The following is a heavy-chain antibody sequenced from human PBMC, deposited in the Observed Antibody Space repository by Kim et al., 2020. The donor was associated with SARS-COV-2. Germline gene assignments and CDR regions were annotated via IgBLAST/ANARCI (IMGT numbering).Heavy chain of an antibody. CDR2: ISGSGGST. V-gene: IGHV3-23*01. J-gene: IGHJ6*02. D-gene: IGHD3-10*01. CDR1: GFTFSSYA. CDR3: AKEERVRGVFYYYYGMED. Sequence: GGSLRLSCAASGFTFSSYAMSWVRQAPGKGLEWVSAISGSGGSTYYADSVKGRFTISRENSKNTLYLQMNSLRAEDTAVYYCAKEERVRGVFYYYYGMEDWGQETKVTVTS.